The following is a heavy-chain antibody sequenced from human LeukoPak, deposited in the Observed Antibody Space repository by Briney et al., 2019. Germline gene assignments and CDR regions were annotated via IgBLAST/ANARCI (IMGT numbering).Heavy chain of an antibody. J-gene: IGHJ4*02. CDR3: AKNAIFGVVFDY. CDR2: ISGSGGST. CDR1: GFTLSSYA. V-gene: IGHV3-23*01. D-gene: IGHD3-3*02. Sequence: GGSLRLSCAASGFTLSSYATSWVRQAPGKGLEWVSAISGSGGSTYYADSVKGRFTISRDNSKNTLYLQMNSLRAEDTAVYYCAKNAIFGVVFDYWGQGTLVTVSS.